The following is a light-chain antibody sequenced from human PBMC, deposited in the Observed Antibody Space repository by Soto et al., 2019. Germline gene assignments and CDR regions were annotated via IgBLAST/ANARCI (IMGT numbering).Light chain of an antibody. J-gene: IGKJ1*01. CDR2: YAS. V-gene: IGKV1-27*01. CDR1: QSIGNY. Sequence: DIQMTQSPSSLSASVGDRVTITCRASQSIGNYLSGYQQKPGKVAKNLIIYASTRQAGVPSRFSGSGAGTDFTLTISSLQHADVATYYCQQYYTAPETFGQGTKVEIK. CDR3: QQYYTAPET.